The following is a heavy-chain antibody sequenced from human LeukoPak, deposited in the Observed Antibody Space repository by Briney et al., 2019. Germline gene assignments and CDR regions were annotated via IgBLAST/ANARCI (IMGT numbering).Heavy chain of an antibody. V-gene: IGHV3-23*01. CDR1: GFTFSSYG. D-gene: IGHD1-20*01. CDR2: ISGSGGST. Sequence: GGSLRLSCAASGFTFSSYGMSWVRQAPGKGLEWVSAISGSGGSTYYADSVKGRFTISRDNAKNSLYLQMNSLRAEDTALYYCARDRSSITGRGFDYWGQGTLVTVSS. J-gene: IGHJ4*02. CDR3: ARDRSSITGRGFDY.